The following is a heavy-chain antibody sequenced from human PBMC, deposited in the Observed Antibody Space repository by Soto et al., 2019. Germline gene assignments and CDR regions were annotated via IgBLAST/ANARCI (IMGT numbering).Heavy chain of an antibody. Sequence: PGGSLRLSCAASGFTFSSYGMHWVRQAPGKGLEWVSAVSKNGRNTNYADSVKGRFTISRDNSKNTLYLQMNSLRAEDTAVYYCAKDRHRSGSPHPFDYWGQGTLVTVSS. CDR3: AKDRHRSGSPHPFDY. D-gene: IGHD3-22*01. J-gene: IGHJ4*02. CDR1: GFTFSSYG. V-gene: IGHV3-23*01. CDR2: VSKNGRNT.